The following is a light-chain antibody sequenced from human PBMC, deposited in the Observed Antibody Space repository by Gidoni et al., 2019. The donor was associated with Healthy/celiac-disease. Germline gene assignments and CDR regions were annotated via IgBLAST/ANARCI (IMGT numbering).Light chain of an antibody. Sequence: DIVMTQSPDSEAVSLGERATINCKSSQSVLYSSNNKNYLAWYQQKPGQPPKLLIYWASTRESGVPDRFSGSGSGTDFTLTISSLQAEDVAVYYCQQYYSTMYTFXQXTKLEIK. CDR3: QQYYSTMYT. V-gene: IGKV4-1*01. CDR2: WAS. J-gene: IGKJ2*01. CDR1: QSVLYSSNNKNY.